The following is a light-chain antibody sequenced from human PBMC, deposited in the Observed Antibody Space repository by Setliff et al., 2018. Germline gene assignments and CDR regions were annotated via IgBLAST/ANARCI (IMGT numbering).Light chain of an antibody. J-gene: IGLJ1*01. CDR2: NVS. V-gene: IGLV2-14*03. CDR1: SSDVGSYDL. CDR3: NAYTSRSTDV. Sequence: QSALIQPASVSGSPGQSITISCSGTSSDVGSYDLVSWYQQHPGKAPKLIIYNVSGRPSGVSHRFSGSKSDNTASLTISGLQAEDEADYYCNAYTSRSTDVFGSGTKGTVL.